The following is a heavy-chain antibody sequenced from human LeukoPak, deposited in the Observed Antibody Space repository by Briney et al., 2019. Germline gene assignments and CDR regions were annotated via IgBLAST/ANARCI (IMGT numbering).Heavy chain of an antibody. V-gene: IGHV3-30-3*01. D-gene: IGHD2-15*01. CDR3: ARGVVVWYFDL. Sequence: GGSLRLSCAASGFTFSSYAMHWVRQAPGKGLEWVAVILYDGSNKYYADSVKGRFTISRDNSKNTLYLQMNSLRAEDTAVYYCARGVVVWYFDLWGRGTLVTVSS. CDR1: GFTFSSYA. CDR2: ILYDGSNK. J-gene: IGHJ2*01.